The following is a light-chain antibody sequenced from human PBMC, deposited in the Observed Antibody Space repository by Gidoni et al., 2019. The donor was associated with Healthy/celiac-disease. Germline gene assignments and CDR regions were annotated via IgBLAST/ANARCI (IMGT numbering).Light chain of an antibody. V-gene: IGKV3-11*01. CDR1: QSVSTY. CDR2: DAS. CDR3: QQRSNWPPN. J-gene: IGKJ5*01. Sequence: EIVLTPSPATLSLSPGERATLSCRASQSVSTYLAWYQQKPGQAPRLLIHDASNRATGIPARFSGSGSWTDFTLTISSLEPEDFAVYYCQQRSNWPPNFGQXTRLEIK.